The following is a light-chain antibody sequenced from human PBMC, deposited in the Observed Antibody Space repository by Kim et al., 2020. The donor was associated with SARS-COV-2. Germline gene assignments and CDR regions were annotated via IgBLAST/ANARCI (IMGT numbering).Light chain of an antibody. CDR1: SLRSYY. CDR3: NCRVSSGDRLV. V-gene: IGLV3-19*01. Sequence: LGQTVRITCQGDSLRSYYASWYQQKPGQAPVLVLYGKNNRPSGIPDRFSGSSSGDTTSLTITGAQAEDEADYYCNCRVSSGDRLVFGGGTQLTVL. J-gene: IGLJ2*01. CDR2: GKN.